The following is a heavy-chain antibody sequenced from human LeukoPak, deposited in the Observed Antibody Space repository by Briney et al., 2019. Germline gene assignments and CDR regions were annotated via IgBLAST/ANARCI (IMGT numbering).Heavy chain of an antibody. D-gene: IGHD5-18*01. V-gene: IGHV4-39*07. Sequence: SETLSLTCTVSGGSISSSSYYWGWIRQPPGKGLEWIGSIYYSGSTYYNPSLKSRVTISVDTSKNQFSLKLSSVTAADTAVYYCARKDAYRTYYFDYWGQGTLVTVSS. CDR2: IYYSGST. CDR3: ARKDAYRTYYFDY. J-gene: IGHJ4*02. CDR1: GGSISSSSYY.